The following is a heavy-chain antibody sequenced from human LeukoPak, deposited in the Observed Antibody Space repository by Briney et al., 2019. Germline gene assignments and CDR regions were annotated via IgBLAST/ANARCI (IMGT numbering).Heavy chain of an antibody. CDR1: GFTFSSYW. D-gene: IGHD2-8*01. CDR3: AREKWGFDY. CDR2: INHNGNVN. J-gene: IGHJ4*02. Sequence: GGSLRLSCAASGFTFSSYWMNWARQAPGKGLEWVASINHNGNVNYYVDSVKDRFTISRDNAKNSLYLQMSNLRAEDTAVYYCAREKWGFDYWGQGTLVTVSS. V-gene: IGHV3-7*03.